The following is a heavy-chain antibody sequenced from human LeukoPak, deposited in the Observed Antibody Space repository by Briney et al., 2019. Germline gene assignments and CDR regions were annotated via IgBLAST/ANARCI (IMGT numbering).Heavy chain of an antibody. CDR2: VSGTGGSS. V-gene: IGHV3-23*01. J-gene: IGHJ4*02. D-gene: IGHD3-10*01. Sequence: GGSLRPSCAASGFTFSSYAMSWVRQAPGKGLEWVSTVSGTGGSSYYADSVKGRFTFSRDNSKNTLYLQMNSLRAEDTAVYYCAKEYGSGSYSGAFDYWGQGTLVTVSS. CDR1: GFTFSSYA. CDR3: AKEYGSGSYSGAFDY.